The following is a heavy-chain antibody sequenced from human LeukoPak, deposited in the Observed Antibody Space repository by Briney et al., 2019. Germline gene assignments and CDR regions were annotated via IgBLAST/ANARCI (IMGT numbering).Heavy chain of an antibody. CDR2: IHSRGTT. CDR1: GGSFSSFY. Sequence: SETLSLTCSVSGGSFSSFYWNWIRQPPGKGLEWIGYIHSRGTTNYNPSLKSRVTISVDTSKNQFSLKLKSITAADTAVYYCARGGAEGYFDYWGQGTLGTVSS. D-gene: IGHD4/OR15-4a*01. J-gene: IGHJ4*02. V-gene: IGHV4-59*01. CDR3: ARGGAEGYFDY.